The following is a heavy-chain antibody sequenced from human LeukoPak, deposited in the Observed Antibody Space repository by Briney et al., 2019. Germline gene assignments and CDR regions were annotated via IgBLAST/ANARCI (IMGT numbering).Heavy chain of an antibody. CDR2: INQSGST. CDR1: GGSFSGYY. J-gene: IGHJ4*02. V-gene: IGHV4-34*01. CDR3: ARGYGDYRP. Sequence: SETLSLTCAVYGGSFSGYYWSWIRQPPGKGLEWIGEINQSGSTNYNPSLKSRVTISVDTSKNQFSLKLSSVTAADTAVYYCARGYGDYRPWGQGTLVTVSS. D-gene: IGHD4-17*01.